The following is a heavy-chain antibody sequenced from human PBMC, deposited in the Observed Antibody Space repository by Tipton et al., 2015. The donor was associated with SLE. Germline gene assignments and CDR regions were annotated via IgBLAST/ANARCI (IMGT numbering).Heavy chain of an antibody. D-gene: IGHD1-1*01. CDR2: IYRSGST. CDR3: ARGQHQLGRFDP. V-gene: IGHV4-38-2*01. Sequence: TLSLTCAVSSDSISSANYWGWIRQPPGKGLEWLGNIYRSGSTYYNPSVKSRLTISLDTSKNQFSLKLYSVTAADTAVYYCARGQHQLGRFDPWGQGTLVTVSS. CDR1: SDSISSANY. J-gene: IGHJ5*02.